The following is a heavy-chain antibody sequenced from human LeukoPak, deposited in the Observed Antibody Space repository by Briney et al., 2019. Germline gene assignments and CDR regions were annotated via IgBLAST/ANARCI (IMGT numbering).Heavy chain of an antibody. Sequence: GASVKVSCKASGYTFTSYDINWVRQAPGQGLERMGWINPNSGGANYAQKFQGRFTMTRDTSISTAYMELSRLRSDDTAVYFCARDIRSTDWYFDLWGRGTLVTVSS. V-gene: IGHV1-2*02. CDR1: GYTFTSYD. CDR2: INPNSGGA. D-gene: IGHD2-2*01. CDR3: ARDIRSTDWYFDL. J-gene: IGHJ2*01.